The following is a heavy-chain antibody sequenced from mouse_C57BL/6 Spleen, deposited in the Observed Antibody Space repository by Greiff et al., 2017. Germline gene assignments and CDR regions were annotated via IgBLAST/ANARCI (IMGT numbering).Heavy chain of an antibody. Sequence: DVQLVESGGGLVKPGGSLKLSCAASGFTFSSYTMSWVRQTPEKRLEWVATISGGGGNTYYPDSVKGRFTISRDNAKNTLYLQMSSLRSEDTALYYCARQGVYYDYDGYAMDYWGQGTSVTVSS. CDR1: GFTFSSYT. V-gene: IGHV5-9*01. J-gene: IGHJ4*01. D-gene: IGHD2-4*01. CDR2: ISGGGGNT. CDR3: ARQGVYYDYDGYAMDY.